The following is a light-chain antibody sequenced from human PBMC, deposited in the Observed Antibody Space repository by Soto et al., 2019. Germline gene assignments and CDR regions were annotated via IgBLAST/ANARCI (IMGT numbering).Light chain of an antibody. Sequence: DIVMTQSPDSLAVSLGERATINCKSSQSVLSSSNNENYLAWYQQKPGQPPKLLIYWASTRDPGVPDRFSGSGSGTDFTLTISSLQAEDVAVYHCQQYYVTPPTFGQGTKVEIK. CDR2: WAS. J-gene: IGKJ1*01. CDR3: QQYYVTPPT. V-gene: IGKV4-1*01. CDR1: QSVLSSSNNENY.